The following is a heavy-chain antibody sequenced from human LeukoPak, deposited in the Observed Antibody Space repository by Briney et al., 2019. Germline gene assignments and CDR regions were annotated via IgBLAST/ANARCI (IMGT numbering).Heavy chain of an antibody. CDR1: GYTITGYF. CDR2: INPNNGDT. V-gene: IGHV1-2*02. J-gene: IGHJ4*02. D-gene: IGHD1-26*01. CDR3: ARLRWERGALDY. Sequence: ASVKVSCKAAGYTITGYFMDWVRQAPGQGLEWMGEINPNNGDTKFAQKFEGRVTMTRDTSITTAYMELSSLKSDDTAVYYCARLRWERGALDYWGQGTPVTVSS.